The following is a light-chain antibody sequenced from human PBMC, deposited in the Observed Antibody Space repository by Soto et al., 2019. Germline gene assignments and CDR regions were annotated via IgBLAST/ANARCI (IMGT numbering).Light chain of an antibody. J-gene: IGKJ1*01. V-gene: IGKV1-39*01. CDR2: AAS. Sequence: DTQMTQSPSSLSASVGDRVTITCRATQSISSYLNWYQQKPGKAPKLLIYAASSLQSGVPSRFSGSGSGTDFTLTITSLQPEDFATIYCQQTYSTPWTFGQGTKVEIK. CDR1: QSISSY. CDR3: QQTYSTPWT.